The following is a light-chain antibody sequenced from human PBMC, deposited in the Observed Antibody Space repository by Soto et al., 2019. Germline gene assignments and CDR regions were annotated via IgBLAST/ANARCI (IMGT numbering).Light chain of an antibody. V-gene: IGKV3-20*01. CDR1: QSVSSTY. CDR3: QQYERSPTT. CDR2: GAS. Sequence: EIVLTQSPGTLSLSPGERATLSCSASQSVSSTYLAWYQQKPGQAPSLLIYGASRRATGIPDRFSGSGSGTDFTLTISRLEPEDFAVYYCQQYERSPTTVGGGTKVEIK. J-gene: IGKJ4*01.